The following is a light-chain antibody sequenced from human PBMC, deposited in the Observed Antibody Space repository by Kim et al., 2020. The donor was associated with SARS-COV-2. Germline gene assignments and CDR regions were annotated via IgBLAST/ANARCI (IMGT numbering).Light chain of an antibody. Sequence: QPVLTQSPSASASLGASVKLTCTLCSGHSSYAIAWHQQQPEKGPRYLMKLNSDGSHSKGDGIPDRFSGSSSGAERYLTISSLQSEDEADYYCQTWGTGIRVFGGGTQLTFL. CDR2: LNSDGSH. V-gene: IGLV4-69*01. J-gene: IGLJ3*02. CDR1: SGHSSYA. CDR3: QTWGTGIRV.